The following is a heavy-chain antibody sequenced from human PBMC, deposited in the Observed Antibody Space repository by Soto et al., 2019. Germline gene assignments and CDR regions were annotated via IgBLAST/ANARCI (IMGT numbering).Heavy chain of an antibody. CDR2: IIPIFGTA. CDR3: AAASGCSSTSCYTVGAFDI. Sequence: VQLVQSGAEVKKPGSSVKVSCKASGGTFSSYAISWVRQAPGQGLEWMGGIIPIFGTANYAQKFQGRVTITADESTSTAYMELSSLRSEDTAVYYCAAASGCSSTSCYTVGAFDIWGQGTMVTVSS. D-gene: IGHD2-2*02. V-gene: IGHV1-69*01. J-gene: IGHJ3*02. CDR1: GGTFSSYA.